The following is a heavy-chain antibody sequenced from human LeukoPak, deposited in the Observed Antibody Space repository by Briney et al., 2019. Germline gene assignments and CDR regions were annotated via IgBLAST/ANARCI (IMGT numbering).Heavy chain of an antibody. V-gene: IGHV3-7*01. CDR2: IKQDGSEK. D-gene: IGHD3-10*01. CDR3: ARGRGVDY. Sequence: GGSLRLSRAASGFTFTTYWMTWVRQAPGKGLEWVANIKQDGSEKYYVDSVKGRFTISRDNAESSLYLQMSSLRAEDTAVYYCARGRGVDYWGQGTLVTVSS. J-gene: IGHJ4*02. CDR1: GFTFTTYW.